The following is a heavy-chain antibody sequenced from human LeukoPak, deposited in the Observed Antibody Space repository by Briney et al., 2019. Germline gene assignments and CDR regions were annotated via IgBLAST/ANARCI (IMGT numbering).Heavy chain of an antibody. CDR3: ARHGRYSNYGGFDY. CDR2: IYYSGST. V-gene: IGHV4-39*01. Sequence: SETLSLTCTVSGGSISSSSYYWGWIRQPPGKGLEWIGSIYYSGSTYYNPSLKSRVTISVDTSKNQFSLKLSSVTAAVTAVYYCARHGRYSNYGGFDYWGQGTLVTVSS. CDR1: GGSISSSSYY. J-gene: IGHJ4*02. D-gene: IGHD4-11*01.